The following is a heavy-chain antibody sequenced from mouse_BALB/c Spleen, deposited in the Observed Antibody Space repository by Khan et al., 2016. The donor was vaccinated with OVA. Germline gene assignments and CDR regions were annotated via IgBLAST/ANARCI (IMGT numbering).Heavy chain of an antibody. J-gene: IGHJ3*01. D-gene: IGHD1-1*01. CDR2: INSGGDYT. Sequence: EVELVESGGGLVKPGGPLKLSCAASGFTYSTYAVSRIRQTPEKRVEWGATINSGGDYTYDPDSVKGRFTTSRANAKNTLYIPRRSMRSENTAMYYCARQNHGPFAYWRQRTLVPLSA. V-gene: IGHV5-9-3*01. CDR1: GFTYSTYA. CDR3: ARQNHGPFAY.